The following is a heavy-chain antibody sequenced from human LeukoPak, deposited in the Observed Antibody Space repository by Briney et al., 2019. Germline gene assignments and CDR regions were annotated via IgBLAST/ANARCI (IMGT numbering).Heavy chain of an antibody. CDR3: TTIPGLYCSSTSCRNDFDH. CDR2: IKSKTDGGTT. J-gene: IGHJ4*02. CDR1: GFTFSNAW. D-gene: IGHD2-2*01. V-gene: IGHV3-15*01. Sequence: GGSLRLSCAASGFTFSNAWMSWVRQAPGKGLEWVGRIKSKTDGGTTDYAAPVKGRFTISRDDSKNTLYLQMNSLKTEDTAVYYCTTIPGLYCSSTSCRNDFDHWGQGTLVTVSS.